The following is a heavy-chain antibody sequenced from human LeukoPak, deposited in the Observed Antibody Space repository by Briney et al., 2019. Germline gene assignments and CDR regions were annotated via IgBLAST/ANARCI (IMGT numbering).Heavy chain of an antibody. CDR3: ARDAYTTTSNWLDP. D-gene: IGHD4-17*01. V-gene: IGHV3-74*01. Sequence: RGRCLRLSCEPTVLTLNIHWMHWVSQAPGKGLVWVSRITGDGSDIAYADSVKGRFTVSRDDAKNILFLQMTSLRVEDTAMYYCARDAYTTTSNWLDPWGQGTLVTVSS. J-gene: IGHJ5*02. CDR1: VLTLNIHW. CDR2: ITGDGSDI.